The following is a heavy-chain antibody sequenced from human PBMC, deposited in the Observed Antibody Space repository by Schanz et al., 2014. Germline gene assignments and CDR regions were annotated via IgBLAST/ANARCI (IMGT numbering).Heavy chain of an antibody. Sequence: QVQLVQSGAEVKKPGASMKVSCKASGYTFTSYVISWVRQAPGQGLEWMGWISADNGNTNYAQRLQGRVTMTTDTSTSTAYMELRSLRSDDTAVYYCARGGDYIVVLVAVTREYYYHAMDVWGQGTTVTVSS. J-gene: IGHJ6*02. CDR1: GYTFTSYV. V-gene: IGHV1-18*01. D-gene: IGHD2-15*01. CDR2: ISADNGNT. CDR3: ARGGDYIVVLVAVTREYYYHAMDV.